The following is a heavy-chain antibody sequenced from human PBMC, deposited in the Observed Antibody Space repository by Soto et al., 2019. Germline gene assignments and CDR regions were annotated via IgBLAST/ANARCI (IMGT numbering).Heavy chain of an antibody. CDR2: TIPVFNTA. CDR1: GGTLSDHG. Sequence: QVQLEQSGAEVKKPGSSVKVSCKASGGTLSDHGVAWLRQAPGQGLEWMGGTIPVFNTAKYAQKFQGRVTVTGDKFTNLAYMALSSLRSEDTAFYFCARGVYGSGNYYTGPSAFDIWGQGTVVIVSS. D-gene: IGHD3-10*01. J-gene: IGHJ3*02. V-gene: IGHV1-69*06. CDR3: ARGVYGSGNYYTGPSAFDI.